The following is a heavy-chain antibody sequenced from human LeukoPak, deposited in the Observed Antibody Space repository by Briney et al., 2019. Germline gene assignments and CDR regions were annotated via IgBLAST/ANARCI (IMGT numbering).Heavy chain of an antibody. CDR2: INPNSGGT. Sequence: GASVKVSCKASGYTFTGYYMHWVRQAPGQGLEWMGWINPNSGGTNYAQKFQGRVTMTRDTSTSTVYMDLSSLRSEDTAVYYCVTGGVVPAAMFVHWGQGTLVTVSS. D-gene: IGHD2-2*01. J-gene: IGHJ5*02. CDR3: VTGGVVPAAMFVH. CDR1: GYTFTGYY. V-gene: IGHV1-2*02.